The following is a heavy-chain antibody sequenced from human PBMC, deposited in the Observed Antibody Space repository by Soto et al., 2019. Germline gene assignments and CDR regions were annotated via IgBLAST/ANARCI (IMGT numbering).Heavy chain of an antibody. CDR2: IYYSGST. Sequence: SETLSLTCTVSGGSISSYYWSWIRQPPGKGLEWIGYIYYSGSTNYNPSLKSRVTISVDTSKNQFSLKLSSVTAADTAVYYCARANIGLGGVTLYYYYMDVWGKGTTVTVSS. J-gene: IGHJ6*03. V-gene: IGHV4-59*01. CDR3: ARANIGLGGVTLYYYYMDV. D-gene: IGHD3-16*01. CDR1: GGSISSYY.